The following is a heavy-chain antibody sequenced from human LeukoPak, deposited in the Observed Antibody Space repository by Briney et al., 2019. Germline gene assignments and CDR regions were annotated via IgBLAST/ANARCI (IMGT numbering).Heavy chain of an antibody. CDR1: GFTFSDYY. V-gene: IGHV3-7*01. Sequence: PGGSLRLSCAAPGFTFSDYYMSWIRQAPGKGLEWVANIKQDGSEKYYVDSVKGRFTISRDNAKNSLYLQMNSLRAEDTAVYYCASATTYDPFDIWGQGTMVTVSS. CDR3: ASATTYDPFDI. D-gene: IGHD1-1*01. J-gene: IGHJ3*02. CDR2: IKQDGSEK.